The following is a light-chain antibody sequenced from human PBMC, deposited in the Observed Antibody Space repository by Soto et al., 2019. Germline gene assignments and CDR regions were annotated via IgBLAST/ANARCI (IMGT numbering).Light chain of an antibody. CDR3: NSYRYGSTHV. V-gene: IGLV2-14*01. CDR2: DVS. J-gene: IGLJ1*01. CDR1: SGDVGGYAY. Sequence: QSVRTQPASVSVSPGQSITISCTGTSGDVGGYAYVSWYQQHPAKAPQLIIYDVSNRPSGVSNRFSGSRSGNTASLTISGLQAEDEADYYCNSYRYGSTHVFGTGTKVTVL.